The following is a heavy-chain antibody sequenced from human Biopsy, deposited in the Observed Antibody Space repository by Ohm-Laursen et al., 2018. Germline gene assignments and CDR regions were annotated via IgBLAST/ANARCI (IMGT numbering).Heavy chain of an antibody. V-gene: IGHV4-34*01. D-gene: IGHD2/OR15-2a*01. CDR2: INHRGFT. CDR1: GGSLSDYY. J-gene: IGHJ3*02. Sequence: LSLTCAVYGGSLSDYYWNWIRQSPGKGLEWIGEINHRGFTSNNPSLKSQVTISVDTSKNQFSLKLGSVTAADTAVYYCAKNLAVSSYALDIWGQGTMVTVSS. CDR3: AKNLAVSSYALDI.